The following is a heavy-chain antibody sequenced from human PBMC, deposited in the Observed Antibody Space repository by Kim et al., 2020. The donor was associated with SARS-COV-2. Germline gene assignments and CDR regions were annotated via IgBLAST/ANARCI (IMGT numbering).Heavy chain of an antibody. CDR3: ARESATMVRGAFGYGMDV. J-gene: IGHJ6*02. CDR2: INPSGGST. Sequence: ASVKVSCKASGYTFTSYYMHWVRQAPGQGLEWMGIINPSGGSTSYAQKFQGRVTMTRDTSTSTVYMELSSLRSEDTAVYYCARESATMVRGAFGYGMDVWAKGPRSPSP. D-gene: IGHD3-10*01. V-gene: IGHV1-46*01. CDR1: GYTFTSYY.